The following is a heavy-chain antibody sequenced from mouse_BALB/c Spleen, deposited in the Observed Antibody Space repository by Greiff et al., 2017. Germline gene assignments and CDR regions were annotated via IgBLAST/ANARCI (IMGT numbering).Heavy chain of an antibody. V-gene: IGHV2-6-4*01. CDR3: GGVDLAY. CDR2: IWGGGST. Sequence: VKLMESGPGLVAPSQSLSITCTVSGFSLTSYGVHWVRQPPGKGLEWLGMIWGGGSTDYNSALKSRLSISKDNSKSQVFLKMNSLQTDDTAMYYCGGVDLAYWGQGTLVTVSA. J-gene: IGHJ3*01. D-gene: IGHD1-1*01. CDR1: GFSLTSYG.